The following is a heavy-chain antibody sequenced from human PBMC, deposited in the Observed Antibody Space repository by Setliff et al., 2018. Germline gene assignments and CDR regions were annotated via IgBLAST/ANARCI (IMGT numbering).Heavy chain of an antibody. J-gene: IGHJ6*03. V-gene: IGHV5-51*01. CDR1: GYSFTSYW. CDR3: ARDNIGYITGIPYYYYYYMDV. Sequence: GESLKISCKGSGYSFTSYWIGWVRQMPGKGLEWMGIIYPGDSDTRYSPSFQGQVTISADKSISTAYMELSSLRSEDTAVYYCARDNIGYITGIPYYYYYYMDVWGKGTTVTVSS. D-gene: IGHD1-20*01. CDR2: IYPGDSDT.